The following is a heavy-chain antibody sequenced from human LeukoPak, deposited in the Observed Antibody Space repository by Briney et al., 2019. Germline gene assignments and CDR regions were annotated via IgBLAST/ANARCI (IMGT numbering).Heavy chain of an antibody. D-gene: IGHD3-22*01. V-gene: IGHV3-11*01. Sequence: GGSLRLSCAASGFTFSDYYMSWIRQAPGKGLEWVSYISSSGSTIYYADSVKGRFTISRDNAKNSLHLQMNSLRAEDTAVYYCASHPSGYYYRHYWGQGTLVTVSS. J-gene: IGHJ4*02. CDR1: GFTFSDYY. CDR2: ISSSGSTI. CDR3: ASHPSGYYYRHY.